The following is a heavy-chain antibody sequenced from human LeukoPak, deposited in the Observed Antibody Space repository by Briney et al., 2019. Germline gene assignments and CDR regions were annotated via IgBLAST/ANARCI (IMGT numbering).Heavy chain of an antibody. V-gene: IGHV4-34*01. CDR2: INHSGST. CDR1: GGSFSGYY. J-gene: IGHJ6*02. D-gene: IGHD2-2*01. CDR3: ASPFLGYCSSTSCRRPINMDV. Sequence: SETLSLTCAVYGGSFSGYYWSWIRQPPGKGLEWIGEINHSGSTNYNPSLKSRVTISVDTSKNQFSLKLSSVTAADTAVYYCASPFLGYCSSTSCRRPINMDVWGQGTTVTVSS.